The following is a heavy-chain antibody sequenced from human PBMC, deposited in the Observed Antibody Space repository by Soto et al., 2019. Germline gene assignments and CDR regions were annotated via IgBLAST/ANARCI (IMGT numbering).Heavy chain of an antibody. D-gene: IGHD3-16*01. CDR1: GFTFSSYA. V-gene: IGHV3-23*01. CDR2: ISGSGGST. Sequence: GGSLRLSCAASGFTFSSYAMSWVRQAPGKGLEWVSAISGSGGSTYYADSVKGRFTISRDNSKNTLYLQMNSLRAEDTAVYYCAKARDPLLTFGGVPILDWGQGTLVTVSS. J-gene: IGHJ4*02. CDR3: AKARDPLLTFGGVPILD.